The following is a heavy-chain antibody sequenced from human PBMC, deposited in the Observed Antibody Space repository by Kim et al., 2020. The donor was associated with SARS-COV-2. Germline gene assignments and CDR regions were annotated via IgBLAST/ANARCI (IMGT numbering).Heavy chain of an antibody. V-gene: IGHV3-21*01. D-gene: IGHD5-12*01. CDR3: ARDRVATWTIPYYYYGMDV. J-gene: IGHJ6*02. CDR2: ISSGSSYI. CDR1: GFTFSSYS. Sequence: GSLRLSCAASGFTFSSYSMNWVRQAPGKGLEWVSSISSGSSYIYYADSVKGRFTISRDNAKNSLYLQMNSLRAADTAVYYCARDRVATWTIPYYYYGMDVWGQGTTVTVSS.